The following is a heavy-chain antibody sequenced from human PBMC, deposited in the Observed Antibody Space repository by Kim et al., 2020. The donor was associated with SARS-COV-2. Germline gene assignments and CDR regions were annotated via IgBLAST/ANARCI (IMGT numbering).Heavy chain of an antibody. V-gene: IGHV3-74*01. CDR3: EGYYFGMDV. Sequence: TYADSVKGRFTISRDSATNTLYLQMNSLRAEDTAVYYCEGYYFGMDVWGQGATVTVSS. J-gene: IGHJ6*02.